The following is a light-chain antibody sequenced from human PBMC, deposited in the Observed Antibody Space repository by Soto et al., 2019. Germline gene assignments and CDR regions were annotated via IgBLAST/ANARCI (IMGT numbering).Light chain of an antibody. J-gene: IGKJ1*01. CDR1: QSVTTN. CDR2: DAS. CDR3: HQYNNWPWT. Sequence: EVVMTQSPATLSVSPGERVTFSCRASQSVTTNLAWYQHKPGQSPRLLISDASTGASGIPPRFSGSGSGTEFTLTIDRLQSADFAVYFCHQYNNWPWTFGQGTKVEIK. V-gene: IGKV3-15*01.